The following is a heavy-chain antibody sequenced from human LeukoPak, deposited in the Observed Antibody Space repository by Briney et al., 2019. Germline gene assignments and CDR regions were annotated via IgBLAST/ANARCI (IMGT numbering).Heavy chain of an antibody. CDR3: ARGPTLIWRYYFDY. Sequence: GASVKVSCKASGGTFSSYAISWVRQAPGQGLELMGGIIPIFGTANYAQKFQGRVTITTDESTSTAYMELSSLRSEDTAVYYCARGPTLIWRYYFDYWGQGTLVTVSS. V-gene: IGHV1-69*05. D-gene: IGHD2-21*01. CDR1: GGTFSSYA. J-gene: IGHJ4*02. CDR2: IIPIFGTA.